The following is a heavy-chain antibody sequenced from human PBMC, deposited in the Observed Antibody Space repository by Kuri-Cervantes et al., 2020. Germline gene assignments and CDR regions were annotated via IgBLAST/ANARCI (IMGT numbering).Heavy chain of an antibody. J-gene: IGHJ6*02. Sequence: GESLKISCAASGFTFSSYGMHWVCQAPGKGLEWVAVISYDGSNKYYADSVKGRFTISRDNSKNTLYLQMNSLRAEDTAVYYCARDWYYYDSSGYYDPYYYYYYGMDVWGQGTTVTVSS. D-gene: IGHD3-22*01. CDR1: GFTFSSYG. V-gene: IGHV3-30*03. CDR2: ISYDGSNK. CDR3: ARDWYYYDSSGYYDPYYYYYYGMDV.